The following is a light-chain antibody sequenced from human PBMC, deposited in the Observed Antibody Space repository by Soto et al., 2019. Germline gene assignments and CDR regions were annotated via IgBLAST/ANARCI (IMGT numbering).Light chain of an antibody. V-gene: IGLV2-23*01. CDR1: SSDVGSYNL. J-gene: IGLJ2*01. Sequence: QSVLTQPASVSGSPGQSITISCTGTSSDVGSYNLVSWYQQHPGKAPKLMIYEGSKRPSGVSNRFSGSKSGNTASLTISGLQAEDEADYYYCSYAGSSTLVFGGGTKVTVL. CDR2: EGS. CDR3: CSYAGSSTLV.